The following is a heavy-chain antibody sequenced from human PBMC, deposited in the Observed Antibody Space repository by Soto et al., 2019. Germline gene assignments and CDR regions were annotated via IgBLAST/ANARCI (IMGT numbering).Heavy chain of an antibody. J-gene: IGHJ6*02. CDR3: ARIHSSSSSDMDV. D-gene: IGHD6-6*01. CDR2: TYYRSKWYS. V-gene: IGHV6-1*01. Sequence: XQTLSLPSSISGDSVSSNSAACNWIRHSPSRGLEWLGRTYYRSKWYSNYAVSVKSRITINPDTSKNQFSLQLNSVTPEDTAVYYCARIHSSSSSDMDVWGQGTTVTVSS. CDR1: GDSVSSNSAA.